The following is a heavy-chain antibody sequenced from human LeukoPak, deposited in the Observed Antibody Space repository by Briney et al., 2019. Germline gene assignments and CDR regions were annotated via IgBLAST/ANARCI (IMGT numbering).Heavy chain of an antibody. Sequence: PGGSLRLSCAASGFTLSNAWMSWVRQAPGKGLEWVGRIKSKTDGGTTDYAAPVKGRFTTSRDDSKNTLYLQMNSLKTEDTAVYYCTTAGRLPAAPEYYFDYWGQGTLVTVSS. V-gene: IGHV3-15*01. J-gene: IGHJ4*02. CDR1: GFTLSNAW. CDR2: IKSKTDGGTT. CDR3: TTAGRLPAAPEYYFDY. D-gene: IGHD2-2*01.